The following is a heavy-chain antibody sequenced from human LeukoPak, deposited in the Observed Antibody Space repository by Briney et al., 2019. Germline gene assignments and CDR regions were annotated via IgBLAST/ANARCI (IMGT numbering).Heavy chain of an antibody. Sequence: GGSLRLSCAASGFTFSSYAMHWVRQAPGKGLEYVSAISSNGGSTYYANSVKGRFTISRDNAKNSLYLQMNSLRAEDTAVYYCAELGVTMIGGVWGKGTTVTISS. CDR3: AELGVTMIGGV. CDR2: ISSNGGST. CDR1: GFTFSSYA. D-gene: IGHD3-10*02. V-gene: IGHV3-64*01. J-gene: IGHJ6*04.